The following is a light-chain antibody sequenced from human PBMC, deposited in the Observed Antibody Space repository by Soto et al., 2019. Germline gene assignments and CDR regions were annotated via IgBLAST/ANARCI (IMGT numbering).Light chain of an antibody. CDR3: SSYTSSSTPDV. J-gene: IGLJ1*01. Sequence: QSALTQPASVSGSPGQSITISCTGTSSDVGGYNYVSWYQQHPGKAPKLMIYEVSNRPSGVSNRFSGSKSGTTASLTISGLQAEDEADDYCSSYTSSSTPDVFGTGTKLTVL. V-gene: IGLV2-14*01. CDR2: EVS. CDR1: SSDVGGYNY.